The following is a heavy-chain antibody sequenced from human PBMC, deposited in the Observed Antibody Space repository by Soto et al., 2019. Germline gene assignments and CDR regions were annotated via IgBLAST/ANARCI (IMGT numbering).Heavy chain of an antibody. Sequence: ASVKVSCKVSGYTLTELSMHWVRQAPGKGLEWMGGFDPEDGETIYAQKFQGRVTMTKDTSTNTAYMELRSLRSDDTAVYYCARDYCSGGSCYYDYWGQGTLVTVSS. V-gene: IGHV1-24*01. J-gene: IGHJ4*02. CDR3: ARDYCSGGSCYYDY. CDR2: FDPEDGET. CDR1: GYTLTELS. D-gene: IGHD2-15*01.